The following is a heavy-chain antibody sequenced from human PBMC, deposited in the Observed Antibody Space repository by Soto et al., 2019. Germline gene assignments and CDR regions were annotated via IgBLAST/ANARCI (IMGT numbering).Heavy chain of an antibody. Sequence: SETLSLTCTVSGGSISSNYWGWIRQPPGKGLEWIAYVFYSGHSDYNPSPKSRVTISVDTSKNQFSLKMTSVTAADTALYYCATVVATTEWDSWGQGTLVTVSS. J-gene: IGHJ4*02. D-gene: IGHD5-12*01. CDR2: VFYSGHS. CDR1: GGSISSNY. CDR3: ATVVATTEWDS. V-gene: IGHV4-59*08.